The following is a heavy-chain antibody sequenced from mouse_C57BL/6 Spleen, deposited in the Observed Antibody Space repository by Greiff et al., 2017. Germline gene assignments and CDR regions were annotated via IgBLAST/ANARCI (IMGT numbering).Heavy chain of an antibody. Sequence: DVKLVESGGGLVKPGGSLKLSCAASGFTFSSYAMSWVRQTPEKRLEWVATISDGGSYTYYPDNVKGRFTISRDNAKNNLYLQMSHRKSEDTAMYYCARGLYYSNDGAMDDWGQGTSVTVSA. CDR1: GFTFSSYA. V-gene: IGHV5-4*03. D-gene: IGHD2-12*01. CDR3: ARGLYYSNDGAMDD. J-gene: IGHJ4*01. CDR2: ISDGGSYT.